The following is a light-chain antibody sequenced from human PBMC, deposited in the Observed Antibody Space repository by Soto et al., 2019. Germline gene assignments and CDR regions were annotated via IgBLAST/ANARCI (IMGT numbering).Light chain of an antibody. V-gene: IGLV1-44*01. CDR3: STWDDSLNDVV. CDR1: NSNIGRNP. Sequence: SVLTQPPSAAGTPGQRVSISCSGTNSNIGRNPVMWYQQMPGTAPGLIIYNIGQRPSGVPDRFSGPQSGTSASLAISGLQSEDESDYFCSTWDDSLNDVVFGGGTKVTVL. CDR2: NIG. J-gene: IGLJ2*01.